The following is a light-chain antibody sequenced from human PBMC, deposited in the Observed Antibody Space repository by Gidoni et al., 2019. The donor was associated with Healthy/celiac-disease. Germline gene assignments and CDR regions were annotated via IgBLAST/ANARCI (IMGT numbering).Light chain of an antibody. Sequence: ELVLTQSPVTLSLSPGERATLSCRASQSVSSYLAWYQQKPGQAPRLLIYDASNRATGIPARFSGSGSGTDFTLTISSLEPEDFAVYYCQQRSNWPPLFTFGPGTKVDIK. CDR3: QQRSNWPPLFT. J-gene: IGKJ3*01. V-gene: IGKV3-11*01. CDR2: DAS. CDR1: QSVSSY.